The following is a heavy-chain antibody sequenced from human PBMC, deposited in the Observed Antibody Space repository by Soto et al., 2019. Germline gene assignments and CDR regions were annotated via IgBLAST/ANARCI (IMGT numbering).Heavy chain of an antibody. J-gene: IGHJ5*02. D-gene: IGHD2-21*01. Sequence: ASETLSLTCTVSGGSISTYYWIWIRLPPGKGLDWIGYIFHSGSTKYNPSLKSRVTISVDTFKNQFFLKLTSVTAADTAVYYCARHGPGLPLDPWGQGTLVTVSS. CDR2: IFHSGST. CDR1: GGSISTYY. CDR3: ARHGPGLPLDP. V-gene: IGHV4-59*08.